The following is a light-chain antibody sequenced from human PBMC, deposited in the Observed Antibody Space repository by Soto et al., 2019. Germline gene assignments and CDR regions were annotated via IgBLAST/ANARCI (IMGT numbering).Light chain of an antibody. Sequence: EIVLTQSPGTLSLCPGERATLSCRASQSVSSSYLAWYQQKPGQAPRLLIYDVSNRATGIPARFRGSGSGTEFTLTISSLQSEDFAVYYCQQYNNWPPWTFGQGTKVDIK. CDR2: DVS. V-gene: IGKV3D-15*01. CDR1: QSVSSSY. J-gene: IGKJ1*01. CDR3: QQYNNWPPWT.